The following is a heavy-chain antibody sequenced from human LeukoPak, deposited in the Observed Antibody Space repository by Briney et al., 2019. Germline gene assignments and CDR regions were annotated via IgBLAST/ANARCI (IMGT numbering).Heavy chain of an antibody. Sequence: HPGGSLRLSCAASGFTFSSYGMHWVRQAPGKGLAWVAFIRYDGSNKYYADSVKGRFTISRDNSKNTLYLQMNSLRAEDTAVYYCAKETTVAGFYPYFDYWGQGTLVTVSS. CDR1: GFTFSSYG. CDR2: IRYDGSNK. CDR3: AKETTVAGFYPYFDY. V-gene: IGHV3-30*02. J-gene: IGHJ4*02. D-gene: IGHD6-19*01.